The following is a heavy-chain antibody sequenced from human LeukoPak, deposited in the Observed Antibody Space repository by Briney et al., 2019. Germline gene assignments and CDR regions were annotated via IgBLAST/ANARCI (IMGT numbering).Heavy chain of an antibody. V-gene: IGHV3-74*01. Sequence: GGSLRLSCAASGFTFSSNWMHWVRQAPGKGLVWVSRINRDGSSTIYADSVKGRFTISRDNTKNTLYLQMNSLTAEDTAVYYCARDLWGAGDCWGQGTLVTVSS. CDR3: ARDLWGAGDC. CDR1: GFTFSSNW. CDR2: INRDGSST. D-gene: IGHD1-26*01. J-gene: IGHJ4*02.